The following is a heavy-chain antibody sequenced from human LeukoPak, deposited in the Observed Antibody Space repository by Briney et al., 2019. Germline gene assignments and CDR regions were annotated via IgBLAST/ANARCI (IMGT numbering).Heavy chain of an antibody. D-gene: IGHD3-9*01. V-gene: IGHV3-48*04. CDR2: ISRSSTTI. J-gene: IGHJ4*02. CDR1: GFMFSSYS. CDR3: ARDSYFAVDY. Sequence: GGSLRFSCAASGFMFSSYSMNWVRQAPGKGLEWVSYISRSSTTIHYADSVKGRFTISRDNAKNSLYLQMNSLRAEDTAVYYCARDSYFAVDYWGQGTLVTVSS.